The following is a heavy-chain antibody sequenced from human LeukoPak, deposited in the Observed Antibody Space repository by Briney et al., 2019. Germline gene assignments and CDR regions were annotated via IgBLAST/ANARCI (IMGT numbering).Heavy chain of an antibody. CDR1: GYTFTSYG. J-gene: IGHJ4*02. CDR2: ISAYNGNT. CDR3: ARGAQGGSSSWYNY. Sequence: ASVKVSCRASGYTFTSYGISWVRQAPGQGLEWMGWISAYNGNTNYAQKLQGRVTMTTDTSTSTAYMELRSLRSDDTAVYYCARGAQGGSSSWYNYWGQGTLVTVSS. V-gene: IGHV1-18*01. D-gene: IGHD6-13*01.